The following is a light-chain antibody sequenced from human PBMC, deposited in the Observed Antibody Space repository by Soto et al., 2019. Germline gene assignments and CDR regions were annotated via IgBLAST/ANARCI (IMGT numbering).Light chain of an antibody. CDR1: QSVSSSY. V-gene: IGKV3-20*01. CDR2: GAS. Sequence: EIVLTQSPGTLSLSPGERATLSCRASQSVSSSYLAWYQQKTGQAPRLLIYGASSRATGIPDRFSGSGSGTDFTLTISRLEPEDFAVYYCQQYGSSPPKTFGQGTKV. CDR3: QQYGSSPPKT. J-gene: IGKJ1*01.